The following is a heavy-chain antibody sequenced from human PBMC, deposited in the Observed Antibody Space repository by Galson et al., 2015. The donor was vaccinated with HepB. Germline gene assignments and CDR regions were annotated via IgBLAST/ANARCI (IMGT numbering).Heavy chain of an antibody. J-gene: IGHJ4*02. Sequence: SVKVSCKASGYTFSNYGINWVRQAPGQGLEWMGWISTYTGDTNCPEKLQGRISMTTDTSTTTAHMELRSLESSDTAVYYCARDGGMEWSPYKNYFDHWGQGTLVTVSS. V-gene: IGHV1-18*04. D-gene: IGHD3-3*01. CDR2: ISTYTGDT. CDR3: ARDGGMEWSPYKNYFDH. CDR1: GYTFSNYG.